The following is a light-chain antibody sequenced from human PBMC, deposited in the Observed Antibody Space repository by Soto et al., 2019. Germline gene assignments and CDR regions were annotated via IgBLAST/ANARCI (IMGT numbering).Light chain of an antibody. CDR2: AAS. J-gene: IGKJ5*01. CDR1: QGINSW. V-gene: IGKV1-12*01. Sequence: DIQMTQSPSSVSASVGDRVTITCRASQGINSWLAWYQQKPGKAPELLIYAASSLQSGVPSRFSGSGSGTDFTLTISSLQPEDFATYYCQQANSFPITFGQGTRLEIQ. CDR3: QQANSFPIT.